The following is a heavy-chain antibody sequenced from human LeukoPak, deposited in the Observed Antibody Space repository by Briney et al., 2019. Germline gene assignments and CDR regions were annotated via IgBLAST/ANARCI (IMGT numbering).Heavy chain of an antibody. CDR3: ARGRTGNDGSSGWYVDY. Sequence: PSETLSLTCAVYGGSFSGYYWSWIRQPPGKGLEWIGEINHSGSTNYNPSLKSRVTTSVDTSKNQFSLKLSSVTAADTAVYYCARGRTGNDGSSGWYVDYWGQGTLVTVSS. CDR1: GGSFSGYY. CDR2: INHSGST. D-gene: IGHD6-19*01. V-gene: IGHV4-34*01. J-gene: IGHJ4*02.